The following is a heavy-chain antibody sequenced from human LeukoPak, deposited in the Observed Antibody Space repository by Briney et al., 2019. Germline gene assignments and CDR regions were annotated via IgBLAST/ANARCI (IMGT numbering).Heavy chain of an antibody. V-gene: IGHV3-49*04. J-gene: IGHJ4*02. CDR1: GFTFCDYG. Sequence: GGSLRLSCIVSGFTFCDYGMSWVRQASGKGLEWVGFIRSKTYGGTTEYAASVKGRFTISRDDSSSILYLHMNSLKTEDSALYYCIPDLPFDSWGQGTLVTVSS. D-gene: IGHD1-14*01. CDR3: IPDLPFDS. CDR2: IRSKTYGGTT.